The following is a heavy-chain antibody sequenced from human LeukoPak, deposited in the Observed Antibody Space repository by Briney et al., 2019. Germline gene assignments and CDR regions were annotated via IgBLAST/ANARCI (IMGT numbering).Heavy chain of an antibody. CDR1: GGSTSSYY. J-gene: IGHJ3*02. V-gene: IGHV4-59*12. CDR2: IYYSGST. CDR3: ARGYPKPAFDI. Sequence: SETLSLTCTVSGGSTSSYYWNWIRQPPGKGLEWIGYIYYSGSTTYNPSLQSRVTISVDTSKNQFSLKLSSVTAADTGVYYCARGYPKPAFDIWGQGTMVTVSS. D-gene: IGHD1-26*01.